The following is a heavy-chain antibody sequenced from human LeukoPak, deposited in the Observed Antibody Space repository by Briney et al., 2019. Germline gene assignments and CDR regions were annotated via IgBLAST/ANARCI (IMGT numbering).Heavy chain of an antibody. V-gene: IGHV1-2*02. Sequence: ASVKVSCKASGYTFTGYYMHWVRQASGQGLEWMGWINPNSGGTNYAQKFQGRVTMTRDTSISTAYMELSRLRSDDTAVYYCARSGCSSTSCYGLYYYYYGMDVWGQGTTVTVSS. D-gene: IGHD2-2*01. CDR2: INPNSGGT. J-gene: IGHJ6*02. CDR1: GYTFTGYY. CDR3: ARSGCSSTSCYGLYYYYYGMDV.